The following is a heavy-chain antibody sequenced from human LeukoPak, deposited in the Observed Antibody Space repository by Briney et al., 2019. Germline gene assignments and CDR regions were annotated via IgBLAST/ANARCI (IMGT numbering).Heavy chain of an antibody. CDR3: AKDKRGYSRDYYFDY. Sequence: GGSLRLSCAASGFTFSSYGMHWVRQAPGKGLEWVAVIWYDGSNKYYADSVKGRFTISRDNSKNTLYLQMNSLRAEDTAVYYCAKDKRGYSRDYYFDYWGQGTLVTVSS. CDR1: GFTFSSYG. J-gene: IGHJ4*02. V-gene: IGHV3-30*02. CDR2: IWYDGSNK. D-gene: IGHD6-13*01.